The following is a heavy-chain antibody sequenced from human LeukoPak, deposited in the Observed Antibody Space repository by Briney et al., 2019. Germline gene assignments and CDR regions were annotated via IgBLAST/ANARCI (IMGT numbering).Heavy chain of an antibody. Sequence: KTSETLSLTCAVYGGSFSGYYWSWIRQPPGKGLEWIGEINHSGSTNYNPSLKSRVTISVDTSKNQFSLKLSSVTAADTAVYYCARLRFPIVVVPAAIPRYWYFDLWGRGTLVTVSS. CDR3: ARLRFPIVVVPAAIPRYWYFDL. CDR1: GGSFSGYY. D-gene: IGHD2-2*02. J-gene: IGHJ2*01. CDR2: INHSGST. V-gene: IGHV4-34*01.